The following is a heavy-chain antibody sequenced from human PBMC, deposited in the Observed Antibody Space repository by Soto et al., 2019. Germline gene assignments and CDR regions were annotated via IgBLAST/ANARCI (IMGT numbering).Heavy chain of an antibody. CDR2: ISAYNGNT. CDR1: GYTFTSYG. D-gene: IGHD3-10*01. J-gene: IGHJ3*02. V-gene: IGHV1-18*04. Sequence: QVQLVQSGAEVKKPGASVKVSCKASGYTFTSYGISWVRQAPGQGLEWMGWISAYNGNTNYAQKLQGRVTMTTDTSTSTAYMELRSLRSDDKAVYYCARDGVLLWFGELNDAFDIWGQGTMVTVSS. CDR3: ARDGVLLWFGELNDAFDI.